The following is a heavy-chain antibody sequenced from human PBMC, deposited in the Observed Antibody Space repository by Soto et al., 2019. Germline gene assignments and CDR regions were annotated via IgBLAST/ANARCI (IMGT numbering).Heavy chain of an antibody. D-gene: IGHD1-26*01. CDR2: TYYRSNWYT. V-gene: IGHV6-1*01. CDR1: GDSVSTNSAT. Sequence: SQTLSLTCAISGDSVSTNSATWDWIRQSPSRGLEWLGRTYYRSNWYTDYAVSVKGRITISRDNAKNSLYLQMNSLRAEDTAVYYCAKGREEWELLWFDPWGQGTLVTVSS. CDR3: AKGREEWELLWFDP. J-gene: IGHJ5*02.